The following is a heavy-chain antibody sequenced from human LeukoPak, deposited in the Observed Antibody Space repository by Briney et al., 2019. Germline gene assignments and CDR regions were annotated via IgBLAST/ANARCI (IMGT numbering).Heavy chain of an antibody. CDR3: ARAGSVYGWFDY. CDR1: GGSISTYS. V-gene: IGHV4-59*13. CDR2: MYYSGTT. J-gene: IGHJ4*02. D-gene: IGHD3-10*01. Sequence: SETLSLTCSVSGGSISTYSWSWIRLPPGKGLEWVGHMYYSGTTKYNPSLKSRVTISVDTSKNQFSLRLSSVTAADTAVYFCARAGSVYGWFDYWGQGTLVTVSS.